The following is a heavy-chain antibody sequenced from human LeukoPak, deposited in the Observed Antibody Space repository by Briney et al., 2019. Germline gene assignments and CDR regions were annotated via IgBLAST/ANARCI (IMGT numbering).Heavy chain of an antibody. CDR1: GGSISSTSHY. CDR2: FYYSGNTY. Sequence: NPSETLSLTCTVSGGSISSTSHYWGWIRQPPGKGLEWIGSFYYSGNTYYYNPSLKSRVTISVDTSKNQFSLKVNSVTAADTAVYYCATMVVVVAATPGDYVDVWGKGTTVTVSS. CDR3: ATMVVVVAATPGDYVDV. J-gene: IGHJ6*03. V-gene: IGHV4-39*07. D-gene: IGHD2-15*01.